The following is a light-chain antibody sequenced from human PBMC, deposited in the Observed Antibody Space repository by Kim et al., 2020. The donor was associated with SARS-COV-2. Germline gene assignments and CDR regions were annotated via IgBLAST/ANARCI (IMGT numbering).Light chain of an antibody. CDR1: SSGVGSYNL. J-gene: IGLJ1*01. Sequence: GQSMTRSCTGTSSGVGSYNLVSWYQQNTGKAPILMIYEVSKRPSGVSNRFSGSESGNTASLTISGLQAEDEADYYCCSYAGSSTYVFGTGPKVTVL. CDR2: EVS. V-gene: IGLV2-23*02. CDR3: CSYAGSSTYV.